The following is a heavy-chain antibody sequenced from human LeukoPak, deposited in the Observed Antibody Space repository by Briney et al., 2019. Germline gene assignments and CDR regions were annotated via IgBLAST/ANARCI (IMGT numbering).Heavy chain of an antibody. Sequence: RASVKVSCKVFGETLHKLSMHWVRQAPGKGLEWVGGFDIEVGETIYAQKFQGRVTMTEDTASETAYMELSSLGSEDTAVYFCATLKDIVVTAVGTGTNHYWGQGTLVTVSS. D-gene: IGHD2-15*01. CDR2: FDIEVGET. CDR1: GETLHKLS. V-gene: IGHV1-24*01. J-gene: IGHJ4*02. CDR3: ATLKDIVVTAVGTGTNHY.